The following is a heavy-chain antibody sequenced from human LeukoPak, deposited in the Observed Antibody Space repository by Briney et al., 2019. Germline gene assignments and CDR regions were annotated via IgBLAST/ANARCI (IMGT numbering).Heavy chain of an antibody. V-gene: IGHV3-30*02. D-gene: IGHD1-1*01. CDR2: IRNDGSNK. CDR3: ARDSLDYYCMDV. CDR1: EFPFRSYN. J-gene: IGHJ6*03. Sequence: PGGSLRLSCAASEFPFRSYNMHWVRQAPGTGLEWVAFIRNDGSNKYYADSVKGRFTISRDNSKNTLYLPMNNLSAEDTAVYYCARDSLDYYCMDVWGKGTTVTVSS.